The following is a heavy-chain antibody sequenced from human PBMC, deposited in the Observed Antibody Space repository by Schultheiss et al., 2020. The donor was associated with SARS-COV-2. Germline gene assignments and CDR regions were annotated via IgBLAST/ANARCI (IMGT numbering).Heavy chain of an antibody. CDR1: GYSISSGYY. CDR2: IYYSGST. D-gene: IGHD4-17*01. V-gene: IGHV4-61*01. J-gene: IGHJ4*02. Sequence: SQTLSLTCAVSGYSISSGYYWGWIRQPPGKGLEWIGYIYYSGSTNYNPSLKSRVTISVDTSKNQFSLKLSSVTAADTAVYYCARDDGFDYWGQGTLVTVSS. CDR3: ARDDGFDY.